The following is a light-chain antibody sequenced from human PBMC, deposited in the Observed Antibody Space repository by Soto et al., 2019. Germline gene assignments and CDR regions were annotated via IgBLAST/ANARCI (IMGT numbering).Light chain of an antibody. J-gene: IGKJ2*01. CDR3: QQYNYWPRRT. CDR2: GAS. CDR1: ESVDNY. Sequence: EIVMTQSPATLSVSPGERVTLSCRASESVDNYLAWFQQKPGQAPRLLIYGASTRATGIPARFSGSGSGTEFALTISSLQAEDFAFYYCQQYNYWPRRTFGQGTKLEIK. V-gene: IGKV3-15*01.